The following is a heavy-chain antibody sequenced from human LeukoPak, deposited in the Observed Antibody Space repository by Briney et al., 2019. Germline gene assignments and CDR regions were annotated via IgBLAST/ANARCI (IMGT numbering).Heavy chain of an antibody. V-gene: IGHV4-4*07. J-gene: IGHJ2*01. CDR1: GGSIGGYY. Sequence: SETLSLTCTGSGGSIGGYYWRWIRQPAGKGLEWIGRIYSTGSTNYHPSFKSRVTMSVDTSKNQFSLNLSSVTDADTAVYYCARGRYTDWYFDLWGRGTLVTVSS. D-gene: IGHD5-12*01. CDR2: IYSTGST. CDR3: ARGRYTDWYFDL.